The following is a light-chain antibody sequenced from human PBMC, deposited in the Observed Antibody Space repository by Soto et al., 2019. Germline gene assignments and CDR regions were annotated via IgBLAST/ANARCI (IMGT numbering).Light chain of an antibody. CDR3: SSYTSSSTSVL. CDR1: SSDVGTYNY. J-gene: IGLJ2*01. Sequence: QSALTQPASVSGSPGQSITISCTGTSSDVGTYNYVSWHQQHPGKAPKLMIYDVSNRPSGVSDRFSGSKSGNTASLTISGLQAEDEADYYCSSYTSSSTSVLFGGGTQLTVL. CDR2: DVS. V-gene: IGLV2-14*01.